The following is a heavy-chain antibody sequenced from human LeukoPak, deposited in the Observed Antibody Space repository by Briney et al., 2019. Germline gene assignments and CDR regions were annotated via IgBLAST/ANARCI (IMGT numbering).Heavy chain of an antibody. CDR1: GFTFSSYS. CDR2: ISSSSSTI. V-gene: IGHV3-48*04. J-gene: IGHJ4*02. D-gene: IGHD6-19*01. CDR3: ARRFTLWLVFDY. Sequence: GGSLRLSCAASGFTFSSYSMNWVRQAPGKGLEWVSYISSSSSTIYYADSVKGRFTISRDNAKNSLYPQRNSLRGEYTAVYYCARRFTLWLVFDYWGEGTLVTVSS.